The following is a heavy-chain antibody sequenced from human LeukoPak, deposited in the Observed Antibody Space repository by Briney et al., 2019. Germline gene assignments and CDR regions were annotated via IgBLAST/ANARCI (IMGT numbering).Heavy chain of an antibody. Sequence: PGGSLRLSCAASGFTFSSYEMNWVRQAPGKGLEWVSYISSSGSTIYYADSVKGRFTISRDNAKNSLYLQMNSLRAEDTAVYYCARYRDPYYYDSSGYGSYYYYYMDVWGKGTTVTISS. J-gene: IGHJ6*03. CDR2: ISSSGSTI. CDR3: ARYRDPYYYDSSGYGSYYYYYMDV. V-gene: IGHV3-48*03. D-gene: IGHD3-22*01. CDR1: GFTFSSYE.